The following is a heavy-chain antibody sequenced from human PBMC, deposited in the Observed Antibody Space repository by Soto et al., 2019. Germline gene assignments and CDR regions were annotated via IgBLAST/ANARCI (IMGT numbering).Heavy chain of an antibody. V-gene: IGHV3-21*01. CDR2: ITSRSRYI. J-gene: IGHJ4*02. CDR3: TRDLAN. D-gene: IGHD1-26*01. Sequence: EVQLVESGGGLVKPGGSLRLSCAASGFSFSDYTMNWVRQTPGRGLEWVSSITSRSRYIYYADSVKGRFTISRDDARNSLYLQLNSLRAEDTAFYHCTRDLANWGQGTLVTVSS. CDR1: GFSFSDYT.